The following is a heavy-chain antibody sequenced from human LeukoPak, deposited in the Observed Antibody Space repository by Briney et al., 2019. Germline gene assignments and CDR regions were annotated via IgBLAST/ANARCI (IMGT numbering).Heavy chain of an antibody. CDR1: GGAISGRRDY. CDR2: IYYSGST. D-gene: IGHD3-16*01. CDR3: ARNVSRGEPGGAFDI. V-gene: IGHV4-39*01. Sequence: SETLSLTCTVSGGAISGRRDYWGWIRQPPGKGLEWIASIYYSGSTHYNPSLKSRVTISVDTSRNQFSLELRTATAADSAIYYCARNVSRGEPGGAFDIWGQGTMVTVSS. J-gene: IGHJ3*02.